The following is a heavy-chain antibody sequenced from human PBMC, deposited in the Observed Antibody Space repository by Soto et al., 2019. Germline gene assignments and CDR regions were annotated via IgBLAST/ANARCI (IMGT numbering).Heavy chain of an antibody. V-gene: IGHV1-18*04. D-gene: IGHD6-13*01. CDR2: ISAYNGNT. CDR3: ARDWAAAWPSFHYGMDV. CDR1: GYTFTSYG. Sequence: QVQLVQSGAEVKKPGASVKVSCKASGYTFTSYGISWVRQAPGQGLEWMGWISAYNGNTNYAQKLQGRVTMTTDTSTIKAYMEVGSLKSDEHALELCARDWAAAWPSFHYGMDVWGQGTTVTVSS. J-gene: IGHJ6*02.